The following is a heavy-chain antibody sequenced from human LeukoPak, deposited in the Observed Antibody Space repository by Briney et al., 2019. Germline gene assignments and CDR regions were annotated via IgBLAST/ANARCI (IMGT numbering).Heavy chain of an antibody. Sequence: SETLSLTCSVSGVFISSYYWSWIRQAPGKGLEWIGDIYSSGGTHYNPSLKGRVTISVDTSKNDFSLKLSSVAAADTAIYYCARDMNPTHYFDYWGQGTLVTVSS. V-gene: IGHV4-4*09. CDR2: IYSSGGT. D-gene: IGHD2-15*01. J-gene: IGHJ4*02. CDR1: GVFISSYY. CDR3: ARDMNPTHYFDY.